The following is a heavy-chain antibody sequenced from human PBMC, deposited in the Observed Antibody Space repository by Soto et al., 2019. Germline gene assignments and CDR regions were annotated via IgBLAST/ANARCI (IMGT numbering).Heavy chain of an antibody. D-gene: IGHD3-9*01. CDR3: ARVKRFYDILTGYNWFDP. CDR1: GGSVSSSSYY. CDR2: VYYSGST. J-gene: IGHJ5*02. V-gene: IGHV4-39*01. Sequence: SETLSLTCTVSGGSVSSSSYYWGWVRQPPGKGLEWIGSVYYSGSTYYNPSLESRVTISVDKSKNQFSLKLISLTAADTAVYYCARVKRFYDILTGYNWFDPWGQGTLVTVSS.